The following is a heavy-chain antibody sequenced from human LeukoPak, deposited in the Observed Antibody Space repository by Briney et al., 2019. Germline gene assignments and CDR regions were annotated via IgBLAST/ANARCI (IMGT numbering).Heavy chain of an antibody. CDR3: ARGRYNWKGEGQNWFDP. J-gene: IGHJ5*02. D-gene: IGHD1-20*01. V-gene: IGHV3-21*01. CDR1: GFSFSSYA. Sequence: GGSLRLSCAASGFSFSSYAMNWVRQAPGKGLEWASCIDSGSSYLYYADSVKGRFTISRDNAKNSLYLQMNSLRAVDTAVYYCARGRYNWKGEGQNWFDPGGQGTLVTVSS. CDR2: IDSGSSYL.